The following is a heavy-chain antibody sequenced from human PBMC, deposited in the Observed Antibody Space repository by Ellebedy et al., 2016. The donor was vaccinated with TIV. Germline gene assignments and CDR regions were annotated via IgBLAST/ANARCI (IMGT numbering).Heavy chain of an antibody. J-gene: IGHJ4*02. CDR1: GDSISSSLYY. D-gene: IGHD1-26*01. Sequence: MPGGSLRLSCTVSGDSISSSLYYWGWLRQSPGKGLEWIGTIYYSGTTYYTPSLKSRVTMSVDMSKNQFSLKLNSVTAADTAVYYCARQQSGSYHVTYYFDYWGPGRLVTVSS. CDR3: ARQQSGSYHVTYYFDY. CDR2: IYYSGTT. V-gene: IGHV4-39*01.